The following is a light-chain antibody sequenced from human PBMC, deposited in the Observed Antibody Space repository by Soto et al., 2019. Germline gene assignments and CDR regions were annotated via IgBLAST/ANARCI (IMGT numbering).Light chain of an antibody. Sequence: LVLTQSPGTLSLSPGETATLSCRAGQSVTGSFLAWYQQKPGQAPRLLIYGASTRATGISDRFSGSGSGTDFTLTISRLEPEDLAVYYCQQYGGSVWTFGQGTKVEI. J-gene: IGKJ1*01. CDR2: GAS. V-gene: IGKV3-20*01. CDR3: QQYGGSVWT. CDR1: QSVTGSF.